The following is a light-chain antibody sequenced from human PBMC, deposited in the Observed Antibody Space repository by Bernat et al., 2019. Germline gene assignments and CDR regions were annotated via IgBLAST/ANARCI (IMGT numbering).Light chain of an antibody. CDR2: RNN. V-gene: IGLV10-54*01. CDR1: SNNVGNQG. CDR3: SAWDTGLSGWV. Sequence: QAGLTQPPSVSKDLRQTATLTCTGNSNNVGNQGAAWLQQHQGHPPKLLSYRNNNRPSGISERLSASRSGNTASLTITGLQPEDEADYYCSAWDTGLSGWVCGGGTKLSVL. J-gene: IGLJ3*02.